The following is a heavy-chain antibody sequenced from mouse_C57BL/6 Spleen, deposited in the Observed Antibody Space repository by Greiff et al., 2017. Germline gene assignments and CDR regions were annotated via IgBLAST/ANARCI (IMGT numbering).Heavy chain of an antibody. D-gene: IGHD1-1*01. CDR3: ARSLYYGSSYWYFDV. CDR2: INPSSGYT. Sequence: QVQLQQSGAELARPGASVKMSCKASGYTFTSYTMHWVKQRPGQGLEWIGYINPSSGYTKYNQKFKDKATLTADKSSSTAYMQLSILTSEDSAVYYCARSLYYGSSYWYFDVWGTGTTVTVSS. J-gene: IGHJ1*03. CDR1: GYTFTSYT. V-gene: IGHV1-4*01.